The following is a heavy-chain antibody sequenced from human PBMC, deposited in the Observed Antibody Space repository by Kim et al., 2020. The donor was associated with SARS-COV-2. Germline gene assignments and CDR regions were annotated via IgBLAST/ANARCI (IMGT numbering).Heavy chain of an antibody. CDR3: ARDVFGSDTHFDY. V-gene: IGHV3-21*06. CDR1: GFKFSGYN. D-gene: IGHD2-15*01. CDR2: ISSSSSYI. Sequence: GGSLRLSCAGSGFKFSGYNMNWVRQAPGKGLEWVASISSSSSYIYYADSVKGRFTISRDNGRNSLNLEMNSLRADDTALYYCARDVFGSDTHFDYWGQGTMVTVSS. J-gene: IGHJ4*02.